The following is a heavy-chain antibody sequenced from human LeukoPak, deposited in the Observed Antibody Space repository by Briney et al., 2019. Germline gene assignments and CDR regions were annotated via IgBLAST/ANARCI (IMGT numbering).Heavy chain of an antibody. D-gene: IGHD6-13*01. CDR3: ARDREAAGLFSDY. CDR2: IKYDGSEK. Sequence: PGGSLRLSCAASGFTFSSYWMSWVRQAPGKGLEWVANIKYDGSEKDYVDSVKGRFTISRDNAKNSLYLQMNSLGAEDTAVYYCARDREAAGLFSDYWGQGTLVTVSS. J-gene: IGHJ4*02. V-gene: IGHV3-7*01. CDR1: GFTFSSYW.